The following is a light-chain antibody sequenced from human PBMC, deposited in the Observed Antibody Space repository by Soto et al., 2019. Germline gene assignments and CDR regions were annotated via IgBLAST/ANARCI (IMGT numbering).Light chain of an antibody. J-gene: IGLJ2*01. CDR2: DVN. CDR1: ISDIGGYNF. Sequence: QSVLTQPASVSGSPGQSITISCTGTISDIGGYNFISWYQHHPGKAPKLVIYDVNNRPSGISYRFSGSKSGNTASLTISGLQAEDEADYYCASYTSRSTLVAFGGGTKLTVL. CDR3: ASYTSRSTLVA. V-gene: IGLV2-14*01.